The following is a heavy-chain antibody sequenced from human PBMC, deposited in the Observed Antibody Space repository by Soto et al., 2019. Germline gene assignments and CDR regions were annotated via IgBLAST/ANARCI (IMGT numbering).Heavy chain of an antibody. V-gene: IGHV2-5*02. Sequence: QITLKESGPTLVKPTQTLTLTCTFSGFSLSTSGVGVGWIRQPPGKALEWLARIYWDDDKRYTPSLKSRLTITQDSYKNPVVLTMTNMDPVDTATYYGEHRGCGSVVAAKAGPYYFDYWGQGTLVTVSS. CDR2: IYWDDDK. CDR3: EHRGCGSVVAAKAGPYYFDY. CDR1: GFSLSTSGVG. J-gene: IGHJ4*02. D-gene: IGHD2-15*01.